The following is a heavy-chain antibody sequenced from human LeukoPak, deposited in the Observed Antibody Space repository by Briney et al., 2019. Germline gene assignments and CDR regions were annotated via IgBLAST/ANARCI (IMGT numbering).Heavy chain of an antibody. J-gene: IGHJ5*02. D-gene: IGHD3-10*01. CDR1: GYTFTSYD. CDR3: ARDDGFDWFDP. CDR2: ISAYNGNT. Sequence: GGSVKVSCKASGYTFTSYDNNWVRQATGQGLEWMGWISAYNGNTNYAQKLQGRVTMTTDTSTSTAYMELRSLRSDDTAVYYCARDDGFDWFDPWGQGTLVTVSS. V-gene: IGHV1-18*01.